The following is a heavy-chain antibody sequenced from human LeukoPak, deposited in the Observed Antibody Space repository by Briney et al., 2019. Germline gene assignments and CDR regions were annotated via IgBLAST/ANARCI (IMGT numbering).Heavy chain of an antibody. CDR2: IRHDGNNK. Sequence: GGSLRLSCAASGFTFSSYGMHWVRQAPGKGLEWVAIIRHDGNNKYYADSVKGRFTISRDNSKNTLYLQMNSLRAEDTAVYYCARIDSSSGKEFDYWGRGTLVTVSS. V-gene: IGHV3-30*02. CDR3: ARIDSSSGKEFDY. J-gene: IGHJ4*02. CDR1: GFTFSSYG. D-gene: IGHD6-6*01.